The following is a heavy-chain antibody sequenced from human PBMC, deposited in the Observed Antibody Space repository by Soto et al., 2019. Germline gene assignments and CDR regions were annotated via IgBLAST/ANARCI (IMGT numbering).Heavy chain of an antibody. V-gene: IGHV6-1*01. CDR3: ARVPYGSGPKSYYYYGMDV. D-gene: IGHD3-10*01. J-gene: IGHJ6*02. Sequence: QPLSLTCAISGDSVSSNSAAWNWIRQSPSRALEWLGRTYYRSKWYNDYAVSVKSRITINPDTSKNQFSLQLNSVTPEDTAVYYCARVPYGSGPKSYYYYGMDVWGQGTTVTVS. CDR1: GDSVSSNSAA. CDR2: TYYRSKWYN.